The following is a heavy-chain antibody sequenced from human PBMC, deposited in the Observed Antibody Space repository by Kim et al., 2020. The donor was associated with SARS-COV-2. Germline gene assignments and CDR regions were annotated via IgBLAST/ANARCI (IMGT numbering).Heavy chain of an antibody. D-gene: IGHD2-8*02. V-gene: IGHV3-23*01. CDR2: ISGGGDNT. CDR1: GLTFSTYA. CDR3: VARPPWSV. J-gene: IGHJ4*02. Sequence: GGSLRLSCAASGLTFSTYAMSWVRQAPGKGLEWVSTISGGGDNTYYADSVKGRFTISRDNPKNTLYLQMNSLRAEDTAAYYCVARPPWSVWGQGTPVTVSS.